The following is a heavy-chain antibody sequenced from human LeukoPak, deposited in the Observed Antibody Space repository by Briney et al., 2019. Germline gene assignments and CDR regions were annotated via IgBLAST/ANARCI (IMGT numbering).Heavy chain of an antibody. Sequence: PSETLSLTCAVYGGSFSGYYWSWIRQPPGKGLEWIGEINHSGSTNYNPSLKSRVTISVDTSKNQFSLKPSSVTAADTAVYYCARVGIIRSYGKTYSSSWYKYFDYWGQGTLVTVSS. CDR1: GGSFSGYY. CDR3: ARVGIIRSYGKTYSSSWYKYFDY. CDR2: INHSGST. J-gene: IGHJ4*02. D-gene: IGHD6-13*01. V-gene: IGHV4-34*01.